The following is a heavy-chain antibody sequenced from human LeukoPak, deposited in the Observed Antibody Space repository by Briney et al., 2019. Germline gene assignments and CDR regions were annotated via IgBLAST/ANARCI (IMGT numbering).Heavy chain of an antibody. Sequence: SQTLSLTCTVSGGSISSGGYYWSWIRQPPGKGLEWIGYIYYSGSTNYNPSLKSRVTISVDTSKNQFSLKLSSVTAADTAVYYCARVRYSTDDYYGMDVWGQGTTVTVSS. D-gene: IGHD6-13*01. V-gene: IGHV4-61*08. CDR2: IYYSGST. J-gene: IGHJ6*02. CDR3: ARVRYSTDDYYGMDV. CDR1: GGSISSGGYY.